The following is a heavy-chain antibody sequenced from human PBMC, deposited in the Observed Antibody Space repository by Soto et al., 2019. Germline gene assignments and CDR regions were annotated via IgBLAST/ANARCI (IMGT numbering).Heavy chain of an antibody. D-gene: IGHD2-15*01. CDR1: GFTFSSYA. CDR2: ISGSGGST. Sequence: EVQLLESGGGLVQPGGSLRLSCAASGFTFSSYAMSWVRQAPGKGLEWVAAISGSGGSTYYADAVKGRFTISRDNAKNTLYLQMNSLRAEDPGVYYCAKDSKLLRARSYFDYWGQGTLVTVSS. CDR3: AKDSKLLRARSYFDY. J-gene: IGHJ4*02. V-gene: IGHV3-23*01.